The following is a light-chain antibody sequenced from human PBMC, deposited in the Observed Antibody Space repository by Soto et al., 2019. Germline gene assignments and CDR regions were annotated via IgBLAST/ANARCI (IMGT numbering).Light chain of an antibody. CDR1: QSVNNNY. V-gene: IGKV3-20*01. CDR3: QQYSSSPWT. J-gene: IGKJ1*01. Sequence: EIVLTQSPGTLSLSPGERATLSCMASQSVNNNYLAWYQQKPGQAPRLLIYGASNRSTGIPDRLSVSECGTDFTLTIRSLETEDLAVYQGQQYSSSPWTLGQGTKVEIK. CDR2: GAS.